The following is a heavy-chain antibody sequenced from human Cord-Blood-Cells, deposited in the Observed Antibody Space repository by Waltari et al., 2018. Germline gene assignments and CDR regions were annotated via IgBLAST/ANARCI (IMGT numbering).Heavy chain of an antibody. Sequence: QLQLQESGPGLVKPSETLSLTCTVSGGSISISSYYWGWLRQPPGKGLEWIGSIYYSGSTYYNPSLKSRVTISVDTSKNQFSLKLSSVTAADTAVYYCARQSSSWYTNAFDIWGQGTMVTVSS. D-gene: IGHD6-13*01. CDR2: IYYSGST. CDR1: GGSISISSYY. V-gene: IGHV4-39*01. J-gene: IGHJ3*02. CDR3: ARQSSSWYTNAFDI.